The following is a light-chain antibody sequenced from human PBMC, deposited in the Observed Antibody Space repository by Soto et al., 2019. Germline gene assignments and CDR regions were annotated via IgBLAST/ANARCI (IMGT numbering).Light chain of an antibody. V-gene: IGKV3-20*01. CDR2: GAS. J-gene: IGKJ1*01. CDR1: QGIGDT. CDR3: QQYGSSPWT. Sequence: EVVMRQSPATLSVSPGEGATLSCRASQGIGDTLAWYQHKPGQTPRLLISGASDRVAGVPDRFSGSGSGTDFTLTISRLEPEDFAVYYCQQYGSSPWTFGQGTKVDIK.